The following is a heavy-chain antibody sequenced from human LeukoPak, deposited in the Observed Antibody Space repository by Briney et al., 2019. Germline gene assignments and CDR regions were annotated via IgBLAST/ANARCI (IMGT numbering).Heavy chain of an antibody. Sequence: SETLSLTCAVYGGSFSGYYWSWIRQPPGKGLEWIGEINHSGSTNYNPSLKSRVTISVDTSKNQFSLKLSSVTAADTAVYYCARGSENSFDYWGQGTLVTVSS. J-gene: IGHJ4*02. D-gene: IGHD1-7*01. V-gene: IGHV4-34*01. CDR2: INHSGST. CDR3: ARGSENSFDY. CDR1: GGSFSGYY.